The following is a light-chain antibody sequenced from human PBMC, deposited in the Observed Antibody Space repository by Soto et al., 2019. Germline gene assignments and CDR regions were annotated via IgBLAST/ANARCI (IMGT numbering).Light chain of an antibody. CDR1: ESVSNS. V-gene: IGKV3-11*01. J-gene: IGKJ4*01. CDR2: NAS. CDR3: QHRAGWPPALT. Sequence: PGERATLSCRASESVSNSLAWYQHKPGQAPRLLIYNASNRATGIPARFSGSGSGTDFTLTISSLEPEDFAVYFCQHRAGWPPALTFGGGTKVDIK.